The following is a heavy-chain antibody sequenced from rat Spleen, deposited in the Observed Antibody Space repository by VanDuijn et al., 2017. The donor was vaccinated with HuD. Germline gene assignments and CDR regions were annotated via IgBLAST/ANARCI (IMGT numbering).Heavy chain of an antibody. Sequence: EVQLQESGPGLVKPSQSLSLTCSVTGYSITSNYWGWIRKFPGNKLEWMGYINSEGSTNYNPSLKSRISITRDTSKNQFFLQVNSVTTEDTATYYCARGGLGAPFAYWGQGALVTVSS. CDR3: ARGGLGAPFAY. CDR1: GYSITSNY. D-gene: IGHD5-1*01. J-gene: IGHJ3*01. CDR2: INSEGST. V-gene: IGHV3-3*01.